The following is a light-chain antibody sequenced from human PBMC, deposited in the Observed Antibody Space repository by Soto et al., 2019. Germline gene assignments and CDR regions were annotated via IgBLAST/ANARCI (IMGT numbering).Light chain of an antibody. CDR2: GAS. V-gene: IGKV3-15*01. Sequence: EIVMTQSPATLSVSPGERATLSCRASQSVSSNLAGYQQKPGQAHRLLIYGASTRATGIPARLSGSGSATEVTLTIISRQAEDVAGYYCQQYNTRLPFTFGPGTKVDIK. J-gene: IGKJ3*01. CDR1: QSVSSN. CDR3: QQYNTRLPFT.